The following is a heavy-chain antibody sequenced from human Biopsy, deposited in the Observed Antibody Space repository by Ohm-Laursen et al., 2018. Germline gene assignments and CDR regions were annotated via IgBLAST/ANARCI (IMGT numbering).Heavy chain of an antibody. CDR1: GGSFNGYF. CDR2: ITQSGST. D-gene: IGHD6-13*01. CDR3: ARVPLPGIGAAYQGRFLYGMDV. V-gene: IGHV4-34*01. Sequence: SDTLSLTCAVYGGSFNGYFWSWIRQPPGKGLEWIGDITQSGSTNYSPSLKSRVTISVDTAKKQFSLILRSVTAADTAVYYCARVPLPGIGAAYQGRFLYGMDVWGQGTAVSVSS. J-gene: IGHJ6*02.